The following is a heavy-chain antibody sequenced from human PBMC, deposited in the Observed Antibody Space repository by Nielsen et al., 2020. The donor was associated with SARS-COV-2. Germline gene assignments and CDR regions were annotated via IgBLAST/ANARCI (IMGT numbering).Heavy chain of an antibody. J-gene: IGHJ4*02. Sequence: GESLKISCAASGFTFSSYAMRWVRQAPGKGLEWVSAISGSGGSTYYADSVKGRFTISRDNSKNTLFLQMNRLSDDDTAMYYCARDGANWGQGTLVTVSA. CDR3: ARDGAN. V-gene: IGHV3-23*01. CDR2: ISGSGGST. CDR1: GFTFSSYA. D-gene: IGHD4/OR15-4a*01.